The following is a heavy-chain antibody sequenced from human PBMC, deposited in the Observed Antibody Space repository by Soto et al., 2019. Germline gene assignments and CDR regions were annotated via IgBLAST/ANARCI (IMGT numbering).Heavy chain of an antibody. CDR1: GGSISSSSYF. J-gene: IGHJ6*02. CDR2: IYYSGST. D-gene: IGHD3-3*01. Sequence: LSLTCTVSGGSISSSSYFWGWIRQPPGKGLQWIGSIYYSGSTNYNSSLKSRVTIFVDTSKNQFSLKLSSVTAADTAVYYCARQSGSYYSGMDVWGQGTTVTVSS. V-gene: IGHV4-39*01. CDR3: ARQSGSYYSGMDV.